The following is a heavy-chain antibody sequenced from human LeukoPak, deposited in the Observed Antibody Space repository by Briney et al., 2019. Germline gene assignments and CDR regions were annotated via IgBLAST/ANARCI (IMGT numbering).Heavy chain of an antibody. CDR1: GFSFSSYA. J-gene: IGHJ4*02. CDR2: IKQDGSEK. CDR3: VRSRIWELLSSFDF. D-gene: IGHD1-26*01. Sequence: GGSLRLSCAASGFSFSSYAMNWVRQAPGKGLEWVANIKQDGSEKYYVDSVKGRFTISRDNSNDTVFLQMHSLRPDDTAIYYCVRSRIWELLSSFDFWGQGALVIVSS. V-gene: IGHV3-7*01.